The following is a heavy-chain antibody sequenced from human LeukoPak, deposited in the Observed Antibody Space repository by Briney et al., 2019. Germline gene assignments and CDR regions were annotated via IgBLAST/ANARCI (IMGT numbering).Heavy chain of an antibody. CDR2: INSSSSYI. CDR1: GFTFSSYI. J-gene: IGHJ4*02. CDR3: ARERARTFDY. V-gene: IGHV3-21*01. Sequence: PGGSLRLSCAASGFTFSSYIMNWVRQAPGKGLEWVSPINSSSSYIYYADSVKGRFTISRDNANNSLYLQMNSLRAEDTAVYYCARERARTFDYWGQGTLVTVSS.